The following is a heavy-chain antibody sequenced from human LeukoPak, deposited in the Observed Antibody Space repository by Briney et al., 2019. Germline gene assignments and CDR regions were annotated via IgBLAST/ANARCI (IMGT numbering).Heavy chain of an antibody. J-gene: IGHJ6*02. V-gene: IGHV3-74*01. CDR2: IKSDGSST. Sequence: GGSLRLSCAASGFPFSSYWMHWVRQAPGKGLVWVSRIKSDGSSTNYADSVKGRFTISRDNSKNTLYLQMNSLRAEDTAVYYGAKGAGTFGYGMDVWGQGTTVTVSS. CDR3: AKGAGTFGYGMDV. CDR1: GFPFSSYW. D-gene: IGHD1-14*01.